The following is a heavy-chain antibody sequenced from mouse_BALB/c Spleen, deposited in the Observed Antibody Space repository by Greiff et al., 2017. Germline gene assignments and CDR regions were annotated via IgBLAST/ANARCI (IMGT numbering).Heavy chain of an antibody. Sequence: QVQLKQSGPELVKPGASVKISCKASGYAFSSSWMNWVKQRPGQGLEWIGRIYPGDGDTNYNGKFKGKATLTADKSSSTAYMQLSSLTSVDSAVYFCARSNYYGSTWFAYWGQGTLVTVSA. V-gene: IGHV1-82*01. CDR3: ARSNYYGSTWFAY. CDR1: GYAFSSSW. D-gene: IGHD1-1*01. J-gene: IGHJ3*01. CDR2: IYPGDGDT.